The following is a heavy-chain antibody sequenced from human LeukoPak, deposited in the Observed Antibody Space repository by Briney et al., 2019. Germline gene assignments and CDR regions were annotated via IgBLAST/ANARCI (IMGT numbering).Heavy chain of an antibody. CDR2: IWFDGSIK. CDR3: ASAAGPFDN. J-gene: IGHJ4*02. D-gene: IGHD6-19*01. CDR1: GFTFSSYG. Sequence: GGSLRLSCAASGFTFSSYGVHWVRQAPGKGLEWVAVIWFDGSIKYYADSVKGRFTISRDNSKNTLYLQVNSLRAEDTAVYYCASAAGPFDNWGQGTLVTVSS. V-gene: IGHV3-33*01.